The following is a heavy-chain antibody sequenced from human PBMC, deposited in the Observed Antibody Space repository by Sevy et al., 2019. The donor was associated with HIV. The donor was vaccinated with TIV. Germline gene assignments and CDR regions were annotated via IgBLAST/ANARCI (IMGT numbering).Heavy chain of an antibody. D-gene: IGHD3-10*01. CDR2: INPNSGGT. V-gene: IGHV1-2*02. J-gene: IGHJ6*03. CDR3: ARDPGAMVRGHPHYYYYYMDV. CDR1: GYTFTGYY. Sequence: ASVKVSCKASGYTFTGYYMHWVRQAPGQGLEWMGWINPNSGGTNYAQKFQGRVTMTRDTSISTAYMELSMLRSDDTAVYYCARDPGAMVRGHPHYYYYYMDVWGKGTTVTVSS.